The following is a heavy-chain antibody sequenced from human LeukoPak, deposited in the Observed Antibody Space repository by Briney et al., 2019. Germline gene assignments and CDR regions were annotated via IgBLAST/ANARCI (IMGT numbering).Heavy chain of an antibody. CDR2: INSDGINT. J-gene: IGHJ3*02. V-gene: IGHV3-74*01. D-gene: IGHD2-15*01. CDR3: ARHRSGGSQDDAFDI. CDR1: GFTFSSYA. Sequence: GGSLRLSCAASGFTFSSYAMSWVRQAPGKGLVWVSRINSDGINTSYADSVKGRFTISRDNAKKSLFLQMNSLRAEDTAVYYCARHRSGGSQDDAFDIWGQGTLVTVSS.